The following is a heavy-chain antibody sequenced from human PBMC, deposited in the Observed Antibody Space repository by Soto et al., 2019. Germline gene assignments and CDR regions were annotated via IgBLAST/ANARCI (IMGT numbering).Heavy chain of an antibody. Sequence: ASVKVSCKSSGYTFTSYYMHWVRQSPGQGLEWMGIINPSGGSTSYAQKFQGRVTMTRDTSTSTVYMELSSLRSEDTAVYYCARGHLERYFDWLTNFDYWGQGTLVTVSS. CDR2: INPSGGST. CDR1: GYTFTSYY. V-gene: IGHV1-46*01. CDR3: ARGHLERYFDWLTNFDY. J-gene: IGHJ4*02. D-gene: IGHD3-9*01.